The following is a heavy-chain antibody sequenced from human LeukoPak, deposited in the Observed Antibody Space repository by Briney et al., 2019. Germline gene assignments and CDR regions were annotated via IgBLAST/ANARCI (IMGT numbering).Heavy chain of an antibody. V-gene: IGHV3-21*01. Sequence: GGSLRLSCAAPGFTFSSYSMNWVRQAPGKGLEWVSSISSSSSYIYYADSVKGRFTISRDNAKNSLYLQMNSLRAEDTAVYYCAIDVAAAGNGYWGQGTLVTVSS. CDR3: AIDVAAAGNGY. D-gene: IGHD6-13*01. CDR1: GFTFSSYS. J-gene: IGHJ4*02. CDR2: ISSSSSYI.